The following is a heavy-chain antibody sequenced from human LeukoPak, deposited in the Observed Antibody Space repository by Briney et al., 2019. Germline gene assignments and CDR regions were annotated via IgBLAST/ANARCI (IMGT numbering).Heavy chain of an antibody. CDR2: ISGSGGST. Sequence: GGSLRLSCAASGLTFSNYAMSWVRQAPGKGLDWVSVISGSGGSTYYADSVKGRFTISRDNSKNTLYLQMNSLRAEDAAVYYCANTREIGLRFTFDYRGQGTLVTVSS. CDR3: ANTREIGLRFTFDY. D-gene: IGHD3-3*01. J-gene: IGHJ4*02. V-gene: IGHV3-23*01. CDR1: GLTFSNYA.